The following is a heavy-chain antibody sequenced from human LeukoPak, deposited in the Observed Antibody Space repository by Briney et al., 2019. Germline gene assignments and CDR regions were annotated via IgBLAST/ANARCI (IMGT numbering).Heavy chain of an antibody. Sequence: ASVKVSCKASGYAFTGYYMHWVRQAPGQGLEWMGWTNPNSGGTNYAQKFQGRVTMTRDTSISTAYMELSRLRSDDTAVYYCARDPTMVAASSLSDYWGQGTLVTVSS. CDR2: TNPNSGGT. J-gene: IGHJ4*02. CDR1: GYAFTGYY. CDR3: ARDPTMVAASSLSDY. V-gene: IGHV1-2*02. D-gene: IGHD2-15*01.